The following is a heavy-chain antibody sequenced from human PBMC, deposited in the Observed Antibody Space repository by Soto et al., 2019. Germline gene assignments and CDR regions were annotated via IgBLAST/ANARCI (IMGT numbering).Heavy chain of an antibody. Sequence: QVQLQESGPGLVKPSQTLSLTCTVSGGSISSSAYYWTWIRQHPGKGLEWIGCIYYSGSTYYNPSLKSRLTISVDTSKNQFSLKLNSVTAADTAVYFCASESRVQQLVRRAFDIWGQWTLVTVSS. CDR2: IYYSGST. V-gene: IGHV4-31*03. J-gene: IGHJ3*02. CDR1: GGSISSSAYY. D-gene: IGHD6-13*01. CDR3: ASESRVQQLVRRAFDI.